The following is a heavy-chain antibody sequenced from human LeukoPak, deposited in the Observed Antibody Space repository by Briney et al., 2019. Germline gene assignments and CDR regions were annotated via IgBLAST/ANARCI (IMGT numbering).Heavy chain of an antibody. CDR2: INSEGSTI. D-gene: IGHD3-22*01. CDR1: GITFSTYW. J-gene: IGHJ4*02. Sequence: RSGGSLRLSCAGSGITFSTYWMHWVRHAPGKGLVWVSRINSEGSTISYADSVKGRFTISRDNAKNTLFLQMNSLRAEDTAVYYCARISSDSISYYDHWGQGTLVTVSS. V-gene: IGHV3-74*01. CDR3: ARISSDSISYYDH.